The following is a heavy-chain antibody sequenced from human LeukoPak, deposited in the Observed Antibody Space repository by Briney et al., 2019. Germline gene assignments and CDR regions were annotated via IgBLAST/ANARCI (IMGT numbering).Heavy chain of an antibody. J-gene: IGHJ4*02. CDR2: ISSSGSTI. CDR1: GFTLSSYE. D-gene: IGHD1-26*01. CDR3: ARGGSYQFDY. V-gene: IGHV3-48*03. Sequence: PGGSLRLSCAASGFTLSSYEMDWVRQAPGKGLEWVSYISSSGSTIYYADSVKGRFTISRDNAKNTLDLQMNSLRAEDTAVYYCARGGSYQFDYWGQGTLVTVSS.